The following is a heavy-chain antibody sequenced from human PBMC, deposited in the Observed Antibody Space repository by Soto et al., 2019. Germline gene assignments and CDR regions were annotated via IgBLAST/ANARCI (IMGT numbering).Heavy chain of an antibody. V-gene: IGHV3-7*05. J-gene: IGHJ4*02. D-gene: IGHD6-19*01. CDR1: GFTFSDYW. CDR2: INTNGGER. Sequence: PGGSLRLSCAASGFTFSDYWMSWVRQAPGRGLQWVANINTNGGERHYVDSVEGRFTISRDNAKNSLYLQLDSLRAEDTAFYYCARDAGGIGWYFWGQGTLVTVSS. CDR3: ARDAGGIGWYF.